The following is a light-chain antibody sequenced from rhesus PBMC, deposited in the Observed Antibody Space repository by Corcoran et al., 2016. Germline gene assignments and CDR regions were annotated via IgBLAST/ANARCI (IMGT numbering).Light chain of an antibody. J-gene: IGKJ1*01. CDR1: QGITND. V-gene: IGKV1-21*01. CDR3: QHYYSTPWT. Sequence: DIQMTQSPSSLSASVGDRVTITCRASQGITNDLVWYQQKPGDTPKLLIYGASSLQSGIPSRLSGSGSGTDFTLTISSLQPEDFATYYCQHYYSTPWTFGPGTEVEIK. CDR2: GAS.